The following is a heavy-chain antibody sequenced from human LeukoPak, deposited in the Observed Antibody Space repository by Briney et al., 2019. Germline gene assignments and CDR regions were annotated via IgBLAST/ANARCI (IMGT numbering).Heavy chain of an antibody. Sequence: SETLSLTCTVSGGSISSYYWSWIRQPPGKGLEWIGYIYYSGSTNYNPSLKSRVTISVDTSKNQFSLKLSSVTAADTAVYYCASITFGGVMDHWGQGTLVTVSS. CDR1: GGSISSYY. J-gene: IGHJ4*02. CDR2: IYYSGST. V-gene: IGHV4-59*12. CDR3: ASITFGGVMDH. D-gene: IGHD3-16*01.